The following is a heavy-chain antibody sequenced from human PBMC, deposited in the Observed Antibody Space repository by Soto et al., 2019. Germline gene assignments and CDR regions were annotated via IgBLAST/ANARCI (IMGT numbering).Heavy chain of an antibody. D-gene: IGHD4-17*01. CDR3: ARENGDFDY. J-gene: IGHJ4*02. CDR2: LTPNNGDT. CDR1: GYTFTNYD. V-gene: IGHV1-8*01. Sequence: QVQLVQSGAEVKKPGASVKVSCKAAGYTFTNYDINWVRQASGQGLEWMGWLTPNNGDTGIAQKFRGRLTMTRNPSISTAYMELSSLRSEDSAVYYCARENGDFDYWGQGSQVTVSS.